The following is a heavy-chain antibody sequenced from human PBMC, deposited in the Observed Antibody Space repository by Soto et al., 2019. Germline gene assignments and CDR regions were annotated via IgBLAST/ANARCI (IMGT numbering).Heavy chain of an antibody. Sequence: EVQLVESGGGLVQPGGSLRLSCAASGFTFSSYAMHWVRQAPGKGLEYVSAISSNGGSTYYANSVKGRFTISRDNSKNTLYLQMGSLRAEDMAVYYCARGRDYYGSGPGEFNWFDPWGQGTLVTVSS. V-gene: IGHV3-64*01. J-gene: IGHJ5*02. CDR3: ARGRDYYGSGPGEFNWFDP. CDR2: ISSNGGST. CDR1: GFTFSSYA. D-gene: IGHD3-10*01.